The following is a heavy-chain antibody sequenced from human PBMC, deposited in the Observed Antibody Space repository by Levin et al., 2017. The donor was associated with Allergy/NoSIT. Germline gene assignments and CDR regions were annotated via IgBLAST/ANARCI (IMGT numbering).Heavy chain of an antibody. V-gene: IGHV3-23*01. D-gene: IGHD3-10*02. CDR1: GFTFSSYT. CDR2: IAGSGGST. J-gene: IGHJ4*02. Sequence: RAGGSLRLSCAASGFTFSSYTMSWVRQAPGKGLEWLSFIAGSGGSTHYADSVKGRFTISRDNPKNTLYLQMNSLRAEDTAVYYCVSYRDGPYVHIADWGQGTLVTVSS. CDR3: VSYRDGPYVHIAD.